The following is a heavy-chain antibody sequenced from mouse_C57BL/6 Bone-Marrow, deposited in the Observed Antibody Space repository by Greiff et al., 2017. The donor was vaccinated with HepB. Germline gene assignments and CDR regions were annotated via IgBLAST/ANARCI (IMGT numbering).Heavy chain of an antibody. Sequence: QVQLQQPGAELVKPGASVKLSCKASGYTFTSYGMQWVKQRPGQGLEWIGEIDPSDSYTNYNQKFKGKATLTVDTSSSTAYMQLSSLTSEDSAVYYCARSRDGYFYFDYWGQGTTLTVSS. CDR1: GYTFTSYG. V-gene: IGHV1-50*01. CDR3: ARSRDGYFYFDY. D-gene: IGHD2-3*01. J-gene: IGHJ2*01. CDR2: IDPSDSYT.